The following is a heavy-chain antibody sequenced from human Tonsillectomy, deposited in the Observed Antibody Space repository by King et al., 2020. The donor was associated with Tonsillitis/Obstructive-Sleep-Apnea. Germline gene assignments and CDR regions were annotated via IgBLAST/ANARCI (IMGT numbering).Heavy chain of an antibody. CDR3: ARNPRYSPYPFDY. D-gene: IGHD6-13*01. CDR1: GGSISSSSYY. V-gene: IGHV4-39*01. CDR2: IYYSGSN. J-gene: IGHJ4*02. Sequence: QLQESGPGLVKPSETLSLTCTVPGGSISSSSYYWGWIRQPPGKGLEWIGSIYYSGSNYYNPTLKSRVTISVDTYKNQFYLKLSTVTAADATVYYCARNPRYSPYPFDYWGQGTLVTVSS.